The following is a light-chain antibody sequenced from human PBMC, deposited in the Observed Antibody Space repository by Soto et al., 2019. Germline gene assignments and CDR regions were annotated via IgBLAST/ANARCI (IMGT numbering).Light chain of an antibody. CDR2: GNT. V-gene: IGLV1-40*01. CDR1: SSNIGAGYD. J-gene: IGLJ2*01. CDR3: QSYDKTLKTVV. Sequence: QAVVTQPPSVSGAPGQRVTISCTGNSSNIGAGYDVHWYQQLSGAAPKLIMYGNTNRPSGVPGRFSGAKSGTSASLAITGLQTEDEADYYCQSYDKTLKTVVFGGGTKVTVL.